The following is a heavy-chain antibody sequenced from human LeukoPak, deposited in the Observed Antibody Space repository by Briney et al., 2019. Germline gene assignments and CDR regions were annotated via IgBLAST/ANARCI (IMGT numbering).Heavy chain of an antibody. CDR3: ARLLSAEMATIDY. V-gene: IGHV1-3*01. Sequence: ASVKVSCKASGYTFTSYAMHWVRQAPGQRLEWMGWINAGNGNTKYSQKFQGRVTITRDTSASTAYMELSSLRSEDTAVYYCARLLSAEMATIDYWGQGTLVTVSS. D-gene: IGHD5-24*01. J-gene: IGHJ4*02. CDR2: INAGNGNT. CDR1: GYTFTSYA.